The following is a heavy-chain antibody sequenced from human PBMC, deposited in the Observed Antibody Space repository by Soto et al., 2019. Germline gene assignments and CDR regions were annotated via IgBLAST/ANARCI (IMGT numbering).Heavy chain of an antibody. D-gene: IGHD2-15*01. Sequence: GSLRLSCAASGFTFSSYAMSWVRQAPAKGLEWVAAISSSGGSTYYADSVKGRFTISRESSKNTLYLQMSSLRAEDAAVYFWAKDLVGSNAHHYDYWGQGTLVTVS. CDR1: GFTFSSYA. J-gene: IGHJ4*02. CDR3: AKDLVGSNAHHYDY. CDR2: ISSSGGST. V-gene: IGHV3-23*01.